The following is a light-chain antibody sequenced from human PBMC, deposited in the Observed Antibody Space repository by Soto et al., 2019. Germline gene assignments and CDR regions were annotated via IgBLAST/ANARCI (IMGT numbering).Light chain of an antibody. J-gene: IGLJ3*02. V-gene: IGLV7-43*01. CDR2: TTD. CDR3: LLYFGGAQLV. Sequence: QTVVTQEPSLTVSPGGTVTLTCASSTGAVTTGNYASWFQQKPGQAPRTLIYTTDNRHSWTPARCSGSLLGGKAALTLSSVQPEDEADYYCLLYFGGAQLVFGGGTKLTVL. CDR1: TGAVTTGNY.